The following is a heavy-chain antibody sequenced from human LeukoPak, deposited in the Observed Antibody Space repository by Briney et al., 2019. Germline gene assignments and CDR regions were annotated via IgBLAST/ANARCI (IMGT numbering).Heavy chain of an antibody. J-gene: IGHJ4*02. CDR3: AKDQGWELLSLIFDY. CDR2: INTDGSST. Sequence: PGGSLRLSCAVSGLTFSNYWMHWVRQAPGKGLVWVSRINTDGSSTSYADSVKGRFTISRDDSKNTLYLQMNSLRAEDTAVYYCAKDQGWELLSLIFDYWGQGTLVTVSS. D-gene: IGHD1-26*01. CDR1: GLTFSNYW. V-gene: IGHV3-74*01.